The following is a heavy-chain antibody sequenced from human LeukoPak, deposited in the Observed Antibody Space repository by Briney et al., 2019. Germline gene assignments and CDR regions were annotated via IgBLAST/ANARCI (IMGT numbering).Heavy chain of an antibody. CDR2: IYSGGST. J-gene: IGHJ3*02. Sequence: GGSLRLSCAASGFTFSSYAMSWVRQAPGKGLEWVSVIYSGGSTYYADSVKGRFTISGDNSKNTLYLQMNSLRAEDTAVYYCASILYDPAAFDIWGQGTMVTVSS. V-gene: IGHV3-53*01. CDR1: GFTFSSYA. D-gene: IGHD3-16*01. CDR3: ASILYDPAAFDI.